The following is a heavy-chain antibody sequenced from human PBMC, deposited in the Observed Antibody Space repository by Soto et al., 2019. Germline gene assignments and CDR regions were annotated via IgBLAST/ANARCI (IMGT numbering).Heavy chain of an antibody. CDR2: MNPNSGNT. Sequence: ASVKVSCEACGDTFTSYAMNWVRQATGKGLEWMGWMNPNSGNTGYAQKFQGRVTMTKDTSTDTAYMELSSLRSEDTAVYYCATVGQWLDYIAYWGQGTLVTVSS. D-gene: IGHD6-19*01. CDR1: GDTFTSYA. CDR3: ATVGQWLDYIAY. V-gene: IGHV1-8*01. J-gene: IGHJ4*02.